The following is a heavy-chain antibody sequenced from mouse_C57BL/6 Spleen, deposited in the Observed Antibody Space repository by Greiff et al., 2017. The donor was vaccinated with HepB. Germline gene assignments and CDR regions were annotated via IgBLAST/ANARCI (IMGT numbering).Heavy chain of an antibody. Sequence: EVQLKESGGGLVQPGGSLKLSCAASGFTFSDYYMYWVRQTPEKRLEWVAYISNGGGSTYYPDTVKGRFTISRDNAKNTLYLQMSSLKSEDTAMYYCARQLRLQAMDYWGQGTSVTVSS. V-gene: IGHV5-12*01. D-gene: IGHD3-2*02. CDR2: ISNGGGST. CDR3: ARQLRLQAMDY. J-gene: IGHJ4*01. CDR1: GFTFSDYY.